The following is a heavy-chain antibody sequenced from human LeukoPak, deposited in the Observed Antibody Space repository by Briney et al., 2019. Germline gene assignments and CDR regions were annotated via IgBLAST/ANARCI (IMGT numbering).Heavy chain of an antibody. CDR1: GGSFSGYY. J-gene: IGHJ5*02. CDR2: VNHSGST. V-gene: IGHV4-34*01. CDR3: ARGPDSSPLNWFDP. Sequence: PSETLSLTCAVYGGSFSGYYWSWIRQPPGKGLEWIGEVNHSGSTNYNPSLKSRVTISVDTSKNQFPLKLSSVTAADTAVYYCARGPDSSPLNWFDPWGQGTLVTVSS. D-gene: IGHD6-13*01.